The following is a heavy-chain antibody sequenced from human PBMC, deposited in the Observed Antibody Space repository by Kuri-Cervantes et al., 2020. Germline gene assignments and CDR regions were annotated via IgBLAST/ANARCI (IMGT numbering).Heavy chain of an antibody. V-gene: IGHV3-9*01. CDR2: IGRNSGGR. D-gene: IGHD3-10*01. Sequence: GGSLRLSCAPSGFTFDDYSMHWVRQAPGKGLEWVSGIGRNSGGRVYADSVEGRFTISRDNAKNSLYLQMNSLRAEDTAVYYCARGGGRELDWFDPWGQGNLVTVSS. CDR3: ARGGGRELDWFDP. J-gene: IGHJ5*02. CDR1: GFTFDDYS.